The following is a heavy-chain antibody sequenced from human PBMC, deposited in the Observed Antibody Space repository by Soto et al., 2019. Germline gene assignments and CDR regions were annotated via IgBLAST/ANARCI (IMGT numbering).Heavy chain of an antibody. CDR1: GGSISSYY. J-gene: IGHJ5*02. D-gene: IGHD3-10*02. V-gene: IGHV4-59*01. CDR2: IYYSGST. Sequence: QVQLQESGPGLVKPSETLSLTCTVSGGSISSYYWSWIRQPPGKGLEWIRYIYYSGSTNYNPSLKSRVTISVDTSKNQFAVKLSSVTAADTAVYYCARYTNVRGGVGWFDPWGQGTLVTVSS. CDR3: ARYTNVRGGVGWFDP.